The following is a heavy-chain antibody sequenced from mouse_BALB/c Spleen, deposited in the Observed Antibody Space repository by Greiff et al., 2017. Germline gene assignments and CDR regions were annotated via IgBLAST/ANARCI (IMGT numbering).Heavy chain of an antibody. J-gene: IGHJ2*01. Sequence: VQLQQPGAELVRPGASVKLSCKASGYTFTSYWINWVKQRPGQGLEWIGNIYPSDSYTNYNQKFKDKATLTVDKSSSTAYMQLSSPTSEDSAVYYCTRGTTATLAYWGQGTTLTVSS. CDR1: GYTFTSYW. D-gene: IGHD1-2*01. CDR2: IYPSDSYT. V-gene: IGHV1-69*02. CDR3: TRGTTATLAY.